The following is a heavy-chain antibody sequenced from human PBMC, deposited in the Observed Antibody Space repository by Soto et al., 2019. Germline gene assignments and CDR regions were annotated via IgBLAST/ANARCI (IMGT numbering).Heavy chain of an antibody. CDR2: ISYSGSS. V-gene: IGHV4-59*01. CDR3: AKTRITSTAATFDP. CDR1: GGSLSTYY. Sequence: SETLSLTCTVSGGSLSTYYWSWIRQPPGKGLEWIVYISYSGSSNYNPSLKSRVTMSVDTSKNQVSLKLSSVTAADTAVYYCAKTRITSTAATFDPWGQGTLVTVSS. J-gene: IGHJ5*02. D-gene: IGHD1-20*01.